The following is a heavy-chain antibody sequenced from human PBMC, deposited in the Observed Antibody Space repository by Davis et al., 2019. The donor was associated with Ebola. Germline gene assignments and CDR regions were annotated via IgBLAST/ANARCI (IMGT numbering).Heavy chain of an antibody. D-gene: IGHD3-3*01. CDR1: GFAFSSYG. CDR2: ISPDGSDK. J-gene: IGHJ6*04. CDR3: AKSGLSFGVVKYHYGMDV. Sequence: GESLKISCAVSGFAFSSYGMFWVRQAPGKGMEWVAVISPDGSDKNYADSVKGRFTISRDNPKNTLYLQMNSLRPEDTAVYYCAKSGLSFGVVKYHYGMDVWGKGTTVTVSS. V-gene: IGHV3-30*18.